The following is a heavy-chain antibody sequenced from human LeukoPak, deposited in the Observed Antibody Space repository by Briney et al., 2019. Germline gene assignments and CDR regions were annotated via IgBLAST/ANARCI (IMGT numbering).Heavy chain of an antibody. CDR2: INTNTGNP. V-gene: IGHV7-4-1*02. D-gene: IGHD1-1*01. CDR1: GYTFTSYA. J-gene: IGHJ4*02. Sequence: ASVKVSCKASGYTFTSYAMNWVRQAPGRGLEWMGWINTNTGNPTYAQGFTGRFVFSLDTSVSTAYLQISSLKAEDTAVYYCARGYASSPPELYYFDYWGQGTLVTVSS. CDR3: ARGYASSPPELYYFDY.